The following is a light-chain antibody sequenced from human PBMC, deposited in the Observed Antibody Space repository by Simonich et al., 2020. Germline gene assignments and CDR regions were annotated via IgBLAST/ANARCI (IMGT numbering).Light chain of an antibody. CDR1: NIGSKS. Sequence: SYVLTQPPSVSVAPGKTARITFGGNNIGSKSVPWYQQKPGQAPVLVGYDDSDRPSGIPERFSGSNSGNTATLTISRVEAGDEADYYCQVWDSSSDHPVFGGGTKLTVL. CDR2: DDS. V-gene: IGLV3-21*03. J-gene: IGLJ3*02. CDR3: QVWDSSSDHPV.